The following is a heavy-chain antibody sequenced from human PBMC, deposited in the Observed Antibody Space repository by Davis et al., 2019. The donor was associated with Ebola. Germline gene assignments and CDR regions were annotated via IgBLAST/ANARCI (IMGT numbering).Heavy chain of an antibody. D-gene: IGHD6-13*01. J-gene: IGHJ5*02. V-gene: IGHV3-23*01. CDR3: ATRDTSSNCFGFYP. Sequence: GGSLRLSCVASGFTFSSCAMIWLRQAPGKGLEWVSTIGTSGDPYYADSVRGRLTISRDNFKNTVYLQMDSLRADDTAVYYCATRDTSSNCFGFYPWGQGTLVTVSS. CDR1: GFTFSSCA. CDR2: IGTSGDP.